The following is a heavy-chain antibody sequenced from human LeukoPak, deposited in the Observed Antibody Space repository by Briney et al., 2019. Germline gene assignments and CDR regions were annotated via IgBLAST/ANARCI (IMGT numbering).Heavy chain of an antibody. Sequence: SGTLSLTCTVSGGSISSYYWSWIRQPAGKGLEWIGRIYTSGSTNYNPSLKSRVTMSVDTSKNQFSLKLSSVTAADTAVYYCARGISTYYDFWSGYYALDYWGQGTLVTVSS. CDR2: IYTSGST. J-gene: IGHJ4*02. D-gene: IGHD3-3*01. CDR1: GGSISSYY. CDR3: ARGISTYYDFWSGYYALDY. V-gene: IGHV4-4*07.